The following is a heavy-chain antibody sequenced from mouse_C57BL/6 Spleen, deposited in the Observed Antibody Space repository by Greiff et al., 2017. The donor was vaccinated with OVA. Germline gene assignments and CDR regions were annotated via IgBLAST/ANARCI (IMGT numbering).Heavy chain of an antibody. CDR2: IHPNSGST. CDR1: GYTFTSYW. Sequence: QVQLQQPGAELVKPGASVKLSCKASGYTFTSYWMHWVKQRPGQGLEWIGMIHPNSGSTNYNEKFKSKATLTVDKSSSTAYMQLSSLTSEDSAVYYCAKTAQARGHAMDYWGQGTSVTVSS. D-gene: IGHD3-2*02. J-gene: IGHJ4*01. CDR3: AKTAQARGHAMDY. V-gene: IGHV1-64*01.